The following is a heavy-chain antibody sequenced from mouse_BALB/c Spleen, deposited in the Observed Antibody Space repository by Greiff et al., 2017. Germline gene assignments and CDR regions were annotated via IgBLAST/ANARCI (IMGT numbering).Heavy chain of an antibody. Sequence: EVQRVESGPGLVKPSQSLSLTCSVTGYSITSGYYWNWIRQFPGNKLEWMGYISYDGSNNYNPSLKNRISITRDTSKNQFFLKLNSVTTEDTATYYCARDLVVHDAMDYWGQGTSVTVSS. CDR2: ISYDGSN. V-gene: IGHV3-6*02. CDR3: ARDLVVHDAMDY. CDR1: GYSITSGYY. D-gene: IGHD1-1*02. J-gene: IGHJ4*01.